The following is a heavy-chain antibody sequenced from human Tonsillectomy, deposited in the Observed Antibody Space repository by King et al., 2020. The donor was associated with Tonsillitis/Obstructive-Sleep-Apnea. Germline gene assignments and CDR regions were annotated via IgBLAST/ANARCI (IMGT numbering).Heavy chain of an antibody. CDR1: GFTVSSNY. J-gene: IGHJ6*03. CDR2: IYSGGST. D-gene: IGHD7-27*01. CDR3: DWGHYYYYYMDD. V-gene: IGHV3-66*01. Sequence: VQLVESGGGLVQPGGSLKLSCAASGFTVSSNYMSWVRQAPGKGLEWVSVIYSGGSTYYADSVKGRFTISRDNSKNTLYLQMNSLRAEDTAVYYCDWGHYYYYYMDDWGKGTTVTVSS.